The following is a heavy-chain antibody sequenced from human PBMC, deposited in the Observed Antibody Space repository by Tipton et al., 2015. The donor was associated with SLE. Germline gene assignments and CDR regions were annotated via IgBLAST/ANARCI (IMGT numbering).Heavy chain of an antibody. D-gene: IGHD2-8*01. Sequence: TLSLTCTVSGGSISSYYWSWIRQPPGKGLEWIGYIYYSGSTNYNPSLKSRDTISVDTSKNQFSLELRSVTAADTAVYYCARGEVNNRWCVYCYKDVWGKGTTVTVSS. CDR2: IYYSGST. CDR3: ARGEVNNRWCVYCYKDV. V-gene: IGHV4-59*01. CDR1: GGSISSYY. J-gene: IGHJ6*03.